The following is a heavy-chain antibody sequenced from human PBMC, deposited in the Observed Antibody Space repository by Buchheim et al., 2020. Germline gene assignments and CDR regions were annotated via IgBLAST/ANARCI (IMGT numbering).Heavy chain of an antibody. CDR1: GFTFSNYW. D-gene: IGHD6-13*01. V-gene: IGHV3-74*01. Sequence: EVQVVESGGGLVQPGGSLRLSCAASGFTFSNYWMHWVRQTPGKGLVWVSRVSGDGRTTTYADSVKGRFTISRDNAKNTLYLQMTSLRDEDTAVYHCARARYSSSWSWFDFWGQGTL. CDR2: VSGDGRTT. J-gene: IGHJ5*01. CDR3: ARARYSSSWSWFDF.